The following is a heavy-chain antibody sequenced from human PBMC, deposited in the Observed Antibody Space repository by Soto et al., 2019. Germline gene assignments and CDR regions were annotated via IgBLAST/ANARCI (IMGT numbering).Heavy chain of an antibody. CDR3: AKDRGSGKDYYYGMDV. V-gene: IGHV3-30*18. D-gene: IGHD3-10*01. CDR2: ISYDGSNK. Sequence: QVQLVESGGGVVQPGRSLRLSCAASGFTFSSYGMHWVRQAPGKGLEWVAVISYDGSNKYYVDSVKGRFTISRDNSKNPLYLQMNSLRAEDTAVYYCAKDRGSGKDYYYGMDVWGQGTTVTVSS. CDR1: GFTFSSYG. J-gene: IGHJ6*02.